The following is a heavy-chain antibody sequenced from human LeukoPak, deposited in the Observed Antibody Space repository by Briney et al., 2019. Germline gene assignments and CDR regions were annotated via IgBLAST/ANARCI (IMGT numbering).Heavy chain of an antibody. Sequence: ASVKVSCKASGYTFTSYAMHWVRQAPGQRLEWMGWINAGNGNTKYSQKFQGRVTITRDTSASTAYTELSSLRSEDTAVYYCARRGSGTDFDYWGQGTLVTVSS. CDR1: GYTFTSYA. J-gene: IGHJ4*02. CDR2: INAGNGNT. V-gene: IGHV1-3*01. D-gene: IGHD3-10*01. CDR3: ARRGSGTDFDY.